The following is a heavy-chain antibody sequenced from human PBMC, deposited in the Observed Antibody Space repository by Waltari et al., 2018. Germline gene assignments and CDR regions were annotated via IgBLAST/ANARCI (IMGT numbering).Heavy chain of an antibody. CDR3: ARRYEITFGGVGNWFDP. CDR2: IYHSGRT. Sequence: QLQLQESGSGLVKPSQTLSLTCAVSGGSISSGGYSWSWIRQPPGKGLEWIGYIYHSGRTYSNPSLKSRFTISVDRSKNQFSLKLSSVTAADTAVYYCARRYEITFGGVGNWFDPWGQGTLVTVSS. CDR1: GGSISSGGYS. D-gene: IGHD3-16*01. J-gene: IGHJ5*02. V-gene: IGHV4-30-2*01.